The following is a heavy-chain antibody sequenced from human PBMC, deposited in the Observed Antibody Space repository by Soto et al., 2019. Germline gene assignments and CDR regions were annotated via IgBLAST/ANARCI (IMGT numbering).Heavy chain of an antibody. CDR1: GFTFSDYY. J-gene: IGHJ1*01. Sequence: QVQLVESGGGLVKPGGSLRLSCAASGFTFSDYYMSWIRQAPGKGLEWVSYISSSGSTIYYADSVKGRFTISRDNAKNSLYLQMNSLRAEDTAVYYCARDAVVVVAANPDPPEYFQHWGQGTLVTVSS. D-gene: IGHD2-15*01. CDR2: ISSSGSTI. CDR3: ARDAVVVVAANPDPPEYFQH. V-gene: IGHV3-11*01.